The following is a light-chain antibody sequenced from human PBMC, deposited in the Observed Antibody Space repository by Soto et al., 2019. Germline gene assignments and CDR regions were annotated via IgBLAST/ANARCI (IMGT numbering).Light chain of an antibody. Sequence: EIVLTQSPGTLSLSPGERATLSCMASQSVSSSYLAWYQQKPGQAPSLLIYGASSRATGIPDRFSGSGSGTDVTLTISRLETEDFAVSYCQQYGSSPTTFGQGTKVEIK. CDR3: QQYGSSPTT. CDR1: QSVSSSY. CDR2: GAS. V-gene: IGKV3-20*01. J-gene: IGKJ1*01.